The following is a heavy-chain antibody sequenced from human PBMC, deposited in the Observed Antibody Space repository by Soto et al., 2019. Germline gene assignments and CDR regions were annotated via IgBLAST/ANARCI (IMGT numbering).Heavy chain of an antibody. J-gene: IGHJ4*02. Sequence: QVQLQQWGAGLLKPSETLSLTCAVYGGSFSGYFWSWIRQPPGKGLEWIGEIDHSGNINYNPSLKSRATISVDTSKNQFSLKLNPVTAADTAVYYCSRGRDAYKMGNYWGQGTLVTVSS. CDR3: SRGRDAYKMGNY. V-gene: IGHV4-34*02. D-gene: IGHD3-16*01. CDR1: GGSFSGYF. CDR2: IDHSGNI.